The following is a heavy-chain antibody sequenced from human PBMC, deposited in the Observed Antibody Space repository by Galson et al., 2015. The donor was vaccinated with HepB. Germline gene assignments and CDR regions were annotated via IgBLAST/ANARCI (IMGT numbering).Heavy chain of an antibody. J-gene: IGHJ3*02. Sequence: SLRLSCAASGFSVSDHYMSWVRQAPGKGLDWVSLIYSGGNKYYADSVKGKFTISREHSKNTLYLQLSNLRAEDTAVYFCARGTNRRYLDAFDIWGQGTMVTVSS. CDR1: GFSVSDHY. D-gene: IGHD2/OR15-2a*01. CDR2: IYSGGNK. CDR3: ARGTNRRYLDAFDI. V-gene: IGHV3-66*01.